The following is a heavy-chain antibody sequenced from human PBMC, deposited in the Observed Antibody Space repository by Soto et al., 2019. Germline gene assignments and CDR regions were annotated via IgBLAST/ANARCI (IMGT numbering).Heavy chain of an antibody. CDR3: ARADYYDRSGYLLPCGY. V-gene: IGHV1-8*01. CDR1: GYTFTSYD. J-gene: IGHJ4*02. CDR2: MNPNSGNT. Sequence: QVQLVQSGAEVKKPGASVKVSCKASGYTFTSYDINWVRQATGQGLEWMGWMNPNSGNTGYAQKLQGSVTMTTNTSISTAYMELSRLRSEDTAVYYCARADYYDRSGYLLPCGYWGQGTLVTVSS. D-gene: IGHD3-22*01.